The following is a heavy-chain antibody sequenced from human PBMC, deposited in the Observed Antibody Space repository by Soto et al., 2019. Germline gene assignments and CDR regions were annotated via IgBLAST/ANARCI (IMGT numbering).Heavy chain of an antibody. V-gene: IGHV4-59*01. CDR3: ARASYYSDSFGYFLDS. Sequence: SETLSLTCTVSGGSISPYYWSWIRQTPGKGLEWIGYIDYSGSTNYNPALESRVTISVDTSKNQCSLKLSSVTAADTAVYYCARASYYSDSFGYFLDSWGQGTLVTVSS. D-gene: IGHD3-22*01. CDR1: GGSISPYY. J-gene: IGHJ4*02. CDR2: IDYSGST.